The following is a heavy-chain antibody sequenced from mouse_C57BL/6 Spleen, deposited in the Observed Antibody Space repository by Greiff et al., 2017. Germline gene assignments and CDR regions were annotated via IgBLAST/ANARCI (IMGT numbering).Heavy chain of an antibody. J-gene: IGHJ3*01. CDR1: GYTFTSYW. CDR2: IHPNSGST. CDR3: ARTSIYDGYPWFAY. D-gene: IGHD2-3*01. Sequence: QVQLQQPGAELVKPGASVKLSCKASGYTFTSYWMHWVKQRPGQGLEWIGMIHPNSGSTNYNEKFKSKATLTVDKSSSTAYMQLSSLTSEDSAVXYCARTSIYDGYPWFAYWGQGTLVTVSA. V-gene: IGHV1-64*01.